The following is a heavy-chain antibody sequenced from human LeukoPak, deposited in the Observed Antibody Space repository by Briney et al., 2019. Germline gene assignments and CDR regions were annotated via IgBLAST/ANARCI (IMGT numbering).Heavy chain of an antibody. Sequence: ASVKVSFKASGYTFTGYYMHWVRQAPGQGLEWMGWINPNSGGTNYAQKFQGRVTMTRDTSISTAYMELSRLRSDDTAVYYCARDLLVVVVAATNWFDPWGQGTLVTVSS. J-gene: IGHJ5*02. V-gene: IGHV1-2*02. CDR3: ARDLLVVVVAATNWFDP. CDR1: GYTFTGYY. CDR2: INPNSGGT. D-gene: IGHD2-15*01.